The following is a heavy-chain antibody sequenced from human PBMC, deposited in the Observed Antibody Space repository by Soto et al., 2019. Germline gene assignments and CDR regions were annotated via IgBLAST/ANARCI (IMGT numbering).Heavy chain of an antibody. Sequence: ASVKVSCKASGYTFTSYYMHWVRQAPGQGLEWMGIINPSGGSTSYAQKFQGRVTMTRDTSTSTVYMELSSLRSEDTAVYYCARDFAYYDILTGLGGWFDPWGQGTLVTVSS. CDR2: INPSGGST. CDR1: GYTFTSYY. J-gene: IGHJ5*02. CDR3: ARDFAYYDILTGLGGWFDP. D-gene: IGHD3-9*01. V-gene: IGHV1-46*03.